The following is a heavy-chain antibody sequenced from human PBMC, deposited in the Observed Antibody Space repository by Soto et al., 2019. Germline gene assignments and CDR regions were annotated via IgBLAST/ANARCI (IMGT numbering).Heavy chain of an antibody. CDR2: ISGSGGSR. CDR3: ANGRYDNYPLDY. J-gene: IGHJ4*02. CDR1: GFTFSNYA. Sequence: EVRLLESGGGLVQPGGSLRLSCVASGFTFSNYAMSWVRQPPGKGVERVSTISGSGGSRYYAHSVKGRFTTSRDNSKNTLYLHLNSRRADETAASYCANGRYDNYPLDYWGQGILVTVSS. D-gene: IGHD3-22*01. V-gene: IGHV3-23*01.